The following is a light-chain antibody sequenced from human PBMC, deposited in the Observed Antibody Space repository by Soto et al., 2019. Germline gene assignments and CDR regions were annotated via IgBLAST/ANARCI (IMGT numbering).Light chain of an antibody. CDR1: QSISNF. J-gene: IGKJ1*01. CDR3: QQSYRNPRT. Sequence: DIQMTQSPSFRSASAGDRFTIFCRASQSISNFLHWYQQKPGKAPKLLIYAAAKLESGVPSRFGGSGSGTDFTLTISSLQPEDFATYYCQQSYRNPRTFGLGTKVDIK. V-gene: IGKV1-39*01. CDR2: AAA.